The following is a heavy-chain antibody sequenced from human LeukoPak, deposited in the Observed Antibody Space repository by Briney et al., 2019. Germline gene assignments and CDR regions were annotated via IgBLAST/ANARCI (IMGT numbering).Heavy chain of an antibody. V-gene: IGHV3-23*01. J-gene: IGHJ4*02. CDR3: AHSIGYCSGGSCPWPLGG. CDR1: GFTFSSYA. D-gene: IGHD2-15*01. Sequence: GGSLRLSCAASGFTFSSYAMSWVRQAPGKGLEWVSAISGSGGSTYYADAVKGRFTISRDNSKNTLYLQMNSLRAEDTAVYYCAHSIGYCSGGSCPWPLGGWGQGTLVTVSS. CDR2: ISGSGGST.